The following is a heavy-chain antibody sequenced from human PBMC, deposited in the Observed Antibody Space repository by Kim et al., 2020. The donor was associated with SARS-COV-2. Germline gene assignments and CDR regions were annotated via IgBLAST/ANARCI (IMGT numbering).Heavy chain of an antibody. CDR2: INPYNGNS. CDR1: GYTFTSYG. Sequence: ASVKVSCKASGYTFTSYGITWVRQAPGQGLEWMGWINPYNGNSNSAQNLQGRVTLTTDTSTSTAYMELRSLRSDDTAVYYCARGPRNDFDYWGQGTLVTV. CDR3: ARGPRNDFDY. V-gene: IGHV1-18*04. J-gene: IGHJ4*02. D-gene: IGHD4-4*01.